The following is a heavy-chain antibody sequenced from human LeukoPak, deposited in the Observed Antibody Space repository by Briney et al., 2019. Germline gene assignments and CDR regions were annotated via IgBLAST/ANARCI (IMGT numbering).Heavy chain of an antibody. D-gene: IGHD3-22*01. Sequence: GASVKVSCKASGYTFTSHDINWVRQATGQGLEWMGWMNPNSGNTGYAQKFQGRVTMTRNTSISTAYMELSSLRSEDTAVYYCARRKDYYDSSGYYSGDAFDIWGQGTMVTVSS. CDR2: MNPNSGNT. J-gene: IGHJ3*02. CDR3: ARRKDYYDSSGYYSGDAFDI. V-gene: IGHV1-8*01. CDR1: GYTFTSHD.